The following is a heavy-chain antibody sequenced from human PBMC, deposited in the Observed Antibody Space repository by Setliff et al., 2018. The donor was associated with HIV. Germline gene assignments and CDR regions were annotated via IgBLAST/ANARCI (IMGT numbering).Heavy chain of an antibody. J-gene: IGHJ4*02. V-gene: IGHV4-59*08. CDR1: GSSISNYY. D-gene: IGHD4-17*01. CDR3: ARRIYGNNPYFDY. Sequence: PSETLSLTCTVSGSSISNYYWSWIRQPPGKGLEWIGYISYTGTTKYNPSLKSRVTISVDTSKNQSSLNLTSVTAADTAGYYCARRIYGNNPYFDYWSQGTLVTVSS. CDR2: ISYTGTT.